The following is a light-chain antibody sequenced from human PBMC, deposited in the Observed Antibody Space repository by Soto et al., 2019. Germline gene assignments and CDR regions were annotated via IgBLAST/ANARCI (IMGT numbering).Light chain of an antibody. Sequence: EIVMTQSPATLSVSPGERATLSCRASQSVSSNLAWYQQKPGQAPRLLIYGASTRATGIPAGFSGSGSGTEFTLTISSLQSEDCAVYYCQQYNNWPLTFGGGTKVQIK. CDR1: QSVSSN. J-gene: IGKJ4*01. CDR3: QQYNNWPLT. CDR2: GAS. V-gene: IGKV3-15*01.